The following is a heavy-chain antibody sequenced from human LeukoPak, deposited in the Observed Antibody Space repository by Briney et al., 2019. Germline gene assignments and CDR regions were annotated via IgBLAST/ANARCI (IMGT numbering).Heavy chain of an antibody. CDR1: GGSFSGYY. CDR3: VRMRALVPYYYMDV. CDR2: INHSGST. V-gene: IGHV4-34*01. J-gene: IGHJ6*03. Sequence: SETLSLTCAVYGGSFSGYYWSWIRQPPGKGLEWIGEINHSGSTNYNPSLKSRVTISVDTSKNQFSLRLSSLTAADTAVYYCVRMRALVPYYYMDVWGKGTTVTISS. D-gene: IGHD6-13*01.